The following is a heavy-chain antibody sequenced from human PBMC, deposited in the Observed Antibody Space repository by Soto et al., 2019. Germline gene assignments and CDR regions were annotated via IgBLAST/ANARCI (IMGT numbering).Heavy chain of an antibody. CDR3: ARDGARLVYHHDVSGYYGTTF. V-gene: IGHV3-23*01. D-gene: IGHD3-22*01. CDR2: IRSYGDRT. Sequence: HLLESGGKLVQPGGSLRLSCAGSGFTFSSYAMSWVRQAPGKGLEWVSSIRSYGDRTYYAESVEGRFSISRDNSKNTLYLQMNGLRVEDTAVYYCARDGARLVYHHDVSGYYGTTFWGQGIPVIVSS. CDR1: GFTFSSYA. J-gene: IGHJ4*02.